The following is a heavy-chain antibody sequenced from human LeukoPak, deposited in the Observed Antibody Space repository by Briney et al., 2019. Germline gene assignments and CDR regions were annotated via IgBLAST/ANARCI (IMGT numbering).Heavy chain of an antibody. Sequence: GGSLRLSCAASGFTFSSYGMHWVRQAPGKGLEWVAFIRYDGSNKYYADSVKGRFTISRDNSKNTLYLQMNSLRAEDTAVYYCAKDFHGSGSYYVDAFDIWGQGTMVTVSS. V-gene: IGHV3-30*02. CDR2: IRYDGSNK. CDR3: AKDFHGSGSYYVDAFDI. J-gene: IGHJ3*02. D-gene: IGHD3-10*01. CDR1: GFTFSSYG.